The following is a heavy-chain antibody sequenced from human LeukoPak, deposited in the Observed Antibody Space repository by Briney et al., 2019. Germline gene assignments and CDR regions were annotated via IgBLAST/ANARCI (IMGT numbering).Heavy chain of an antibody. CDR3: ARDPLDYDSSGPFDY. V-gene: IGHV1-8*01. CDR1: GYTFTSYE. Sequence: ASVKVSCKASGYTFTSYEIHWVRQATGQGLEWMGWMNPNNDNTGYAEKFQGRVTMTTDTSTSTAYMELRSLRSDDTAVYYCARDPLDYDSSGPFDYWGQGTLVTVSS. CDR2: MNPNNDNT. J-gene: IGHJ4*02. D-gene: IGHD3-22*01.